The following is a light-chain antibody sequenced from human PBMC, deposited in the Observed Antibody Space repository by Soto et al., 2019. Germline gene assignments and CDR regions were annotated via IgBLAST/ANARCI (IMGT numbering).Light chain of an antibody. V-gene: IGKV3-15*01. CDR1: QTVASN. CDR2: GAS. CDR3: QHYHNWPPQYT. J-gene: IGKJ2*01. Sequence: EIVMTQSPASLSVSPGDGATLSCRASQTVASNLAWYQQKPGQGPRLLIHGASTRAAGVPARFSGSGSGTDFTLTISSLQSEDFAVYYCQHYHNWPPQYTFGQGTKLQIK.